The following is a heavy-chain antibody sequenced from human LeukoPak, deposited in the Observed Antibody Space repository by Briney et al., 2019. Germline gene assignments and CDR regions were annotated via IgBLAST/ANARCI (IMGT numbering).Heavy chain of an antibody. J-gene: IGHJ6*02. CDR1: GYTFNGYY. CDR3: ARGSIAAAGASYYYGMDV. V-gene: IGHV1-2*02. CDR2: INPNSGGT. D-gene: IGHD6-13*01. Sequence: SSVKVSCKASGYTFNGYYMHWVRQAPGHGREWMGWINPNSGGTNYAQKFQGRVTMTRDTSISTAYMELSRLRSDDTAVYYCARGSIAAAGASYYYGMDVWGQGTTVTVSS.